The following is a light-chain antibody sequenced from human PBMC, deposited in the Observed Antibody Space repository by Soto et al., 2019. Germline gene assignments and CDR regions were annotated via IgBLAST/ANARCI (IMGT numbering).Light chain of an antibody. CDR1: SSDIGAYNY. J-gene: IGLJ1*01. CDR3: SSYTGSSTLYV. Sequence: QSALTQPASVSGSPGQSITVSCSGTSSDIGAYNYVSWYQQHPGKAPKLMIYEVTNRPSGVSNRFSASKSGNTASLTISGLQAEDEADYYCSSYTGSSTLYVFGTGTKVTVL. CDR2: EVT. V-gene: IGLV2-14*01.